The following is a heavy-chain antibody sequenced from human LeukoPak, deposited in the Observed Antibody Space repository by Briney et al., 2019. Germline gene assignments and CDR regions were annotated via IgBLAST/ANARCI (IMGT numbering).Heavy chain of an antibody. V-gene: IGHV1-46*01. CDR1: GYTFTSYY. CDR2: INPSGGST. D-gene: IGHD5-18*01. Sequence: ASVKVSCKASGYTFTSYYMHWVRQAPGQGLEWMGIINPSGGSTSYAQKFQGRVTMTRDTSTSTVYMELSSLRSEDTAVYYCARADTAMVAGVYYFDCWGQGTLVTVSS. CDR3: ARADTAMVAGVYYFDC. J-gene: IGHJ4*02.